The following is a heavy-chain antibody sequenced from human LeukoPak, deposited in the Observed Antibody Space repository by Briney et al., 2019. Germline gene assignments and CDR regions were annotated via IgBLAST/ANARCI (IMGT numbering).Heavy chain of an antibody. CDR2: ITPNSGGT. CDR1: GYTFTGYY. D-gene: IGHD1-7*01. CDR3: ARVLRWNYVEDAFDI. J-gene: IGHJ3*02. Sequence: AASVKVSCKASGYTFTGYYIDWVRQAPGQGLEWMGWITPNSGGTKYGQKFQGRVTMTRDTSISTAYMELSSLRSDDTAVYYCARVLRWNYVEDAFDIWGQETMVTVSS. V-gene: IGHV1-2*02.